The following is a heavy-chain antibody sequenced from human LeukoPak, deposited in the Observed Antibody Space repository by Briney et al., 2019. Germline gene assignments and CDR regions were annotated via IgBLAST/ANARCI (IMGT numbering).Heavy chain of an antibody. CDR3: AKDQAHNSGWSAALDY. V-gene: IGHV3-30*02. D-gene: IGHD6-19*01. J-gene: IGHJ4*02. CDR2: IRSDGNNK. Sequence: PGVSLRLSCAAPGFTFSSYGMHWVRQAPGKGLEWVAFIRSDGNNKYSADSVKGRFTISRDNSKNTMYLQINSLRAEDTAVYYCAKDQAHNSGWSAALDYWGQGTLVTVSS. CDR1: GFTFSSYG.